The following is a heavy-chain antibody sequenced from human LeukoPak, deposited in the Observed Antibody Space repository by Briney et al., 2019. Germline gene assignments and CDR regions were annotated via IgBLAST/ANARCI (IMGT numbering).Heavy chain of an antibody. Sequence: PSETLSLTCTVSGYSISSGYYWGWIRQPPGKGLEWIGSIYHSGSTYYNPSLKSRVTISVDTSKNQFSLKLSSVTAADTAVYYCARSRDGYVDYWGQGTLVTVSS. D-gene: IGHD5-24*01. V-gene: IGHV4-38-2*02. CDR1: GYSISSGYY. CDR2: IYHSGST. J-gene: IGHJ4*02. CDR3: ARSRDGYVDY.